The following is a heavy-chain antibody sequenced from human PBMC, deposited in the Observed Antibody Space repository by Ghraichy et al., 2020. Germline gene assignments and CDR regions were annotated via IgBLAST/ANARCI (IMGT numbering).Heavy chain of an antibody. CDR2: INHSGST. Sequence: SETLSLTCAVYGGSFSGYYWSWIRQPPGKGLEWIGEINHSGSTNYNPSLKSRVTISVDTSKNQFSLKLSPVTAADTAVSSCARGVTIFGVVIDGMDVWGQGTTVTVSS. CDR1: GGSFSGYY. D-gene: IGHD3-3*01. J-gene: IGHJ6*02. CDR3: ARGVTIFGVVIDGMDV. V-gene: IGHV4-34*01.